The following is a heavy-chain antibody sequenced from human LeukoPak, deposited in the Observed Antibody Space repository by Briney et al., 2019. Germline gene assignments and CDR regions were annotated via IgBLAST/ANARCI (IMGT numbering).Heavy chain of an antibody. CDR3: AKDPYYYGSGSYLGFGYFDY. CDR2: ISGSGGST. CDR1: GFTFSSYA. J-gene: IGHJ4*02. D-gene: IGHD3-10*01. V-gene: IGHV3-23*01. Sequence: AGGSLRLSCAASGFTFSSYAMSWVRQAPGKGLEWVSAISGSGGSTYYADSVKGRFTISRDNSKNTLYLQMNSLGAEDTAVYYCAKDPYYYGSGSYLGFGYFDYWGQGTLVTVSS.